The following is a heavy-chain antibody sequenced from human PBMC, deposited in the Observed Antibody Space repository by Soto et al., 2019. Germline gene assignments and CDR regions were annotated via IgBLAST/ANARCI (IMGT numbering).Heavy chain of an antibody. D-gene: IGHD5-12*01. CDR2: ISPNNGNT. Sequence: QVQLVQSGGEVKKPGVSVKVSCKASGYTFTIYGINWVRQAPGQGLEWMGWISPNNGNTNYAQKLQGRVTMTTDTSTSTAYMELRSLRSDDTAVYYCAIALGYSGYAGMDVWGQGTTVTVSS. CDR3: AIALGYSGYAGMDV. V-gene: IGHV1-18*01. J-gene: IGHJ6*02. CDR1: GYTFTIYG.